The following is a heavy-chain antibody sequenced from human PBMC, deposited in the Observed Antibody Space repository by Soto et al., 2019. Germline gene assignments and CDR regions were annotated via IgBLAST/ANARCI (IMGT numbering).Heavy chain of an antibody. CDR1: GFTFSGHY. J-gene: IGHJ4*02. CDR2: TRNKANSYTT. D-gene: IGHD4-17*01. CDR3: TSSWGDYRYFNS. V-gene: IGHV3-72*01. Sequence: EVPLVESGGGLVQPGGSLRLSCAASGFTFSGHYMDWVRQAPGKGLEWVGRTRNKANSYTTEYAASVKGRFTISRDDSKNSLYLQMNSLNTADTAMYYCTSSWGDYRYFNSWGQGTLVTVSS.